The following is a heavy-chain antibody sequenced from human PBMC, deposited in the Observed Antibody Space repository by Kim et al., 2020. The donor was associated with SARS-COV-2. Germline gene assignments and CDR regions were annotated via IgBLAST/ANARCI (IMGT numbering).Heavy chain of an antibody. D-gene: IGHD3-9*01. CDR1: GFTFSSYW. V-gene: IGHV3-74*01. CDR3: ARDGYFDWLLYPYYGMDV. CDR2: INSDGSST. J-gene: IGHJ6*02. Sequence: GGSLRLSCAASGFTFSSYWMHWVRQAPGKGLVWVSRINSDGSSTSSADSVKGRFTISRDNAKNTLYLKMNRLRAEDTAVYYCARDGYFDWLLYPYYGMDVWGQGTTVTVSS.